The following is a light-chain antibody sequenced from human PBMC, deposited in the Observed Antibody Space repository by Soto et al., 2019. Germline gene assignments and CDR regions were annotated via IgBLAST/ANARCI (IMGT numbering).Light chain of an antibody. J-gene: IGLJ1*01. CDR2: RNN. CDR1: SSNIGSNY. V-gene: IGLV1-47*01. Sequence: QSVLTRPPSASGTPGQRVTISCSGSSSNIGSNYVYWYQQLPGTAPKLLIYRNNQRPSGVPGRFSGSKSGTSASLAISGLRSEDEADYYCAAWDDSLSGLYVFGTGTKVTVL. CDR3: AAWDDSLSGLYV.